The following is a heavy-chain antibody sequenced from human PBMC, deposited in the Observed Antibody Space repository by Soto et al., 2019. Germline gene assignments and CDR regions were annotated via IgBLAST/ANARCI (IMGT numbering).Heavy chain of an antibody. CDR1: GFSLSTSGVG. Sequence: ASGPTLVNPTQTLTLTCTFSGFSLSTSGVGVGWIRQPPGKALEWLALIYWDDDKRYSPSLKSRLTTTKDTSKNQVVLTMTNMDPVDTAIFYCAHRRPFLIFVEGLGRDSSYGMDVGGQGTTVTVSS. V-gene: IGHV2-5*02. CDR2: IYWDDDK. D-gene: IGHD3-3*01. CDR3: AHRRPFLIFVEGLGRDSSYGMDV. J-gene: IGHJ6*02.